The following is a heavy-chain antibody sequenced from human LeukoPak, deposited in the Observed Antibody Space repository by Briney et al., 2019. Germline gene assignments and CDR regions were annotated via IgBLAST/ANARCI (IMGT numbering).Heavy chain of an antibody. CDR1: GGSISNYH. V-gene: IGHV4-4*07. CDR2: IYTSGST. Sequence: SETLSLTCTVSGGSISNYHWSWIRQTAGKGLEWIGRIYTSGSTNYNPSLKSRVTMSVDTSKNQFSLKLSSVTAADTAVYYCARLKGQSYYYMDVWGKGTTVTVSS. CDR3: ARLKGQSYYYMDV. J-gene: IGHJ6*03.